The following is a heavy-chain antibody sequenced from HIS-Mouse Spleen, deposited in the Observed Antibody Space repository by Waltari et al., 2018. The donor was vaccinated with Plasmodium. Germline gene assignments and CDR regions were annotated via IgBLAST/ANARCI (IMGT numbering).Heavy chain of an antibody. CDR1: GLTFHRYA. CDR2: ISYDGSNK. CDR3: ARDRRLAFDY. D-gene: IGHD2-15*01. J-gene: IGHJ4*02. V-gene: IGHV3-30-3*01. Sequence: QVQLVESGGGVVQPGRSLRLSCAASGLTFHRYAMHWVRQAPGKGLEWVAVISYDGSNKYYADSVKGRFTISRDNSKNTLYLQMNSLRAEDTAVYYCARDRRLAFDYWGQGTLVTVSS.